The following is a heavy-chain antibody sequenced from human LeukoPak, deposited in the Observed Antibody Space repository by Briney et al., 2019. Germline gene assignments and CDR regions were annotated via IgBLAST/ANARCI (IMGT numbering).Heavy chain of an antibody. CDR3: ARAPPLIYSGSYSIRPDANTFSVWFDP. J-gene: IGHJ5*02. CDR2: IYYSGST. Sequence: SETLSLTCTVSGGSISSGDYYWSWIRQPPGKGLEWIGYIYYSGSTYYNPSLKSRVTISVDTSKNQFSLKLSSVTAADTAVYYCARAPPLIYSGSYSIRPDANTFSVWFDPWGQGTLVTVSS. V-gene: IGHV4-30-4*01. CDR1: GGSISSGDYY. D-gene: IGHD1-26*01.